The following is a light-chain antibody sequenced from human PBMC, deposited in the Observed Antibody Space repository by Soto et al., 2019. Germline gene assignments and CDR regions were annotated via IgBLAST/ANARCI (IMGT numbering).Light chain of an antibody. CDR3: QSYDSSNGVV. Sequence: NFMLTQPHSVSESPGKTVTISCTGSSGSIASNYVQWYQQRPGSAPTTVIYEDNQRPSGVPDRFSGSIDSSSNSASLTSSGLKTEDEADYYCQSYDSSNGVVFGGGTKLTVL. CDR2: EDN. V-gene: IGLV6-57*02. CDR1: SGSIASNY. J-gene: IGLJ2*01.